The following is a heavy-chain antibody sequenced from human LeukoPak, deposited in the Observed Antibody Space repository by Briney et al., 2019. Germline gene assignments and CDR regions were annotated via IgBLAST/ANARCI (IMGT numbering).Heavy chain of an antibody. D-gene: IGHD6-19*01. CDR3: ARVQWPDY. V-gene: IGHV3-21*01. J-gene: IGHJ4*02. Sequence: GGSLRLSCAASGFTFSTYTMNWVRQAPGKGLEWVSSITSSSSYIAYSDSVKGRFTISRDNAKNSLYLQMNSLRAEDTAVFYCARVQWPDYWGQGTLLIVSS. CDR1: GFTFSTYT. CDR2: ITSSSSYI.